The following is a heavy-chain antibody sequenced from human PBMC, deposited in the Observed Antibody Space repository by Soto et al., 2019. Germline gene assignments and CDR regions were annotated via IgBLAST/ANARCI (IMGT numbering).Heavy chain of an antibody. D-gene: IGHD3-22*01. V-gene: IGHV3-30-3*01. CDR2: ISYDGSNK. J-gene: IGHJ4*02. CDR1: GFTFSSYA. CDR3: ARGISYYYDSSGYY. Sequence: QVQLVESGGGVVQPGRSLRLSCAASGFTFSSYAMHWVRQAPGKGLEWVAVISYDGSNKYYADSVKGRFTISRDDSKNTLYLQMNSLRAEDTAVYYCARGISYYYDSSGYYWGQGTLVTSPQ.